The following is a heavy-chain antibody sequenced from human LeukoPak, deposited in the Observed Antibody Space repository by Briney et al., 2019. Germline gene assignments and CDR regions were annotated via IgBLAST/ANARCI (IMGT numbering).Heavy chain of an antibody. CDR3: ASGDYVWGSYRYWFDY. Sequence: LPGGSLRLSCAASGFTFSSYAMSWVRQAPGKGLEWVSAISGSGGSTYYADSVKGRFTISRDNSKNTLYLQMNSLRAEDTAVYYCASGDYVWGSYRYWFDYWGPGNLVTVSS. CDR1: GFTFSSYA. D-gene: IGHD3-16*02. J-gene: IGHJ4*02. V-gene: IGHV3-23*01. CDR2: ISGSGGST.